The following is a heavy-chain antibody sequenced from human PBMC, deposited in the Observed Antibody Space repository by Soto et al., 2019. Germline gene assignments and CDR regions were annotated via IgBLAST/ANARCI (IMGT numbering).Heavy chain of an antibody. J-gene: IGHJ6*02. D-gene: IGHD6-6*01. CDR1: GFTFSNFE. CDR2: ISSSGSTI. Sequence: GGSLRLSCATSGFTFSNFEMTWVRQAPGKGLEWVSYISSSGSTIYYADSVKGRFTISRDNAKNSLYLQMNSLRAEDTAVYYCARDRGSSIAALTLSPGYYYGMDVWGQGTTVTVSS. V-gene: IGHV3-48*03. CDR3: ARDRGSSIAALTLSPGYYYGMDV.